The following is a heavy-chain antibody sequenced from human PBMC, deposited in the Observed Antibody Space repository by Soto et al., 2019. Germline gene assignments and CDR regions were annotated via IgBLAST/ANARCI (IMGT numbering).Heavy chain of an antibody. Sequence: GGSLRLSCAASGFTVSRNYMSWVRQAPGKGLEWVSVIYSGGSTYYADSVKGRFTISRDNSRNTVFLQMNSLRADDTAVYYCARGTSSGWYDYWGQGTLVTVSS. V-gene: IGHV3-53*01. CDR1: GFTVSRNY. D-gene: IGHD6-19*01. CDR3: ARGTSSGWYDY. CDR2: IYSGGST. J-gene: IGHJ4*02.